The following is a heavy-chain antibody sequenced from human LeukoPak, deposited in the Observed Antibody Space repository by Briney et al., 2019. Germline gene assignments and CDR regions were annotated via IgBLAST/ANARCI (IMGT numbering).Heavy chain of an antibody. CDR3: ARHDYYGSGSPGYYFDY. V-gene: IGHV4-34*01. Sequence: SETLSLTCAVYGGSFSGYYWSWNRQPPGKGLEWIGEINHSGSTNYNPSLKSRVTISVDTSKNQFSLKLSSVTAADTAVYYCARHDYYGSGSPGYYFDYWGQGTLVTVSS. CDR2: INHSGST. CDR1: GGSFSGYY. J-gene: IGHJ4*02. D-gene: IGHD3-10*01.